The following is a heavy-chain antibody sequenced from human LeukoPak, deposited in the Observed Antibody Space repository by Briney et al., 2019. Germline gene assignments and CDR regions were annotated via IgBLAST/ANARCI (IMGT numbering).Heavy chain of an antibody. Sequence: PSETLSLTRTVSGYSISSGYYWGWIRQPPGKGLEWIGSIYHSGSTYYNPSLKSRVTISVDTSKNQFSLKLSSVTAADTAVYYCARVGDGWFGELFLAQDYYYYYMDVWGQGTTVIVSS. J-gene: IGHJ6*03. D-gene: IGHD3-10*01. CDR3: ARVGDGWFGELFLAQDYYYYYMDV. V-gene: IGHV4-38-2*02. CDR1: GYSISSGYY. CDR2: IYHSGST.